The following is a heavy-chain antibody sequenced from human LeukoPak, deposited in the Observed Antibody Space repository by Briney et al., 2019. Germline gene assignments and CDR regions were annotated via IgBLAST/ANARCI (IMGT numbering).Heavy chain of an antibody. CDR1: GGSISSYY. D-gene: IGHD3-10*01. CDR2: IYYSGST. Sequence: PSETLSPTCTVSGGSISSYYWSWIRQPPGKGLEWIGYIYYSGSTNYNPSLKSRATISVDTSKNQFSLKLSSVTAADTAVYYCARERRFGGYGMDVWGQGTTVTVSS. CDR3: ARERRFGGYGMDV. J-gene: IGHJ6*02. V-gene: IGHV4-59*01.